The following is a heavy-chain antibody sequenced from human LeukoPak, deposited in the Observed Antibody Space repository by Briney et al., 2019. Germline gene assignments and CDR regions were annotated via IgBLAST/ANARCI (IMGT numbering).Heavy chain of an antibody. Sequence: GGSLRLSCAASGFTFSSYAMHWVRQAPGKGLEWVAVISYDGSNKYYADSVKGRFTISRDNSKNTLYLQMNSLRAEDTAVYYCARDYGQLVLYHYYGMDVWGQGTTVTVSS. J-gene: IGHJ6*02. D-gene: IGHD6-13*01. CDR2: ISYDGSNK. CDR3: ARDYGQLVLYHYYGMDV. V-gene: IGHV3-30-3*01. CDR1: GFTFSSYA.